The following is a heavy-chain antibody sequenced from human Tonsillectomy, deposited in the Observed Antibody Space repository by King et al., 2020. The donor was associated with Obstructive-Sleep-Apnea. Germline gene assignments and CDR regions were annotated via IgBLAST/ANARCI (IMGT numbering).Heavy chain of an antibody. V-gene: IGHV1-46*03. CDR2: INPRGGGT. CDR1: GYTFTTYY. J-gene: IGHJ6*02. Sequence: IQLVQSGAEVQKPGASVKVSCKASGYTFTTYYMHWVRQAPGQGLEWMGIINPRGGGTSYAQKFQGRVTMTRDTSSSTVYMELSSLRFEDTAVYYCAGGHGAADSGPGMDVWGQGTTVTVSS. D-gene: IGHD2-21*02. CDR3: AGGHGAADSGPGMDV.